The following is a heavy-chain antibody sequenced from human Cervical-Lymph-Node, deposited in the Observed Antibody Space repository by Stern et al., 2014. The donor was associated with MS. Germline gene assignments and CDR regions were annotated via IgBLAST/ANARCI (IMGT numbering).Heavy chain of an antibody. J-gene: IGHJ4*02. V-gene: IGHV3-21*01. CDR1: GFTFSSYS. D-gene: IGHD6-6*01. CDR2: ISLSSSYI. Sequence: VQLVESGGGLVKPWGSLRLSCAASGFTFSSYSMNWVRQAPGKGLEWVSSISLSSSYIYYSDPVTGRFTISRDNAKNSLYLPMHSLRAEDTAVYYCARDNFEYSTESFDYWGQGTLVTVSS. CDR3: ARDNFEYSTESFDY.